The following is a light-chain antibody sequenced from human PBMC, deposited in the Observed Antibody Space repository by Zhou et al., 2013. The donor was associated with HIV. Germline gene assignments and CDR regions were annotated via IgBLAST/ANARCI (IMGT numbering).Light chain of an antibody. Sequence: EIVLTQSPGTVSLSPGERATLSCRASQTIRSTYLAWYQQRPGQAPRLLIYGASRRASGIPDRFSGSGSGTDFTLTISSLEPEDFGVYYCQQRFDWPRLTFGGGPRWRSN. CDR2: GAS. CDR1: QTIRSTY. V-gene: IGKV3D-20*02. J-gene: IGKJ4*01. CDR3: QQRFDWPRLT.